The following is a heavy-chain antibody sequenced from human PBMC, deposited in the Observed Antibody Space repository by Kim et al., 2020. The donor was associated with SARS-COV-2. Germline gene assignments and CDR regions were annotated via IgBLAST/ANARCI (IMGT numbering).Heavy chain of an antibody. CDR1: GGSISSGGYY. CDR3: AREYSSSRVGPFFDY. D-gene: IGHD6-6*01. J-gene: IGHJ4*02. CDR2: IYYSGST. V-gene: IGHV4-31*03. Sequence: SETLSLTCTVSGGSISSGGYYWSWIRQHPGKGLEWIGYIYYSGSTYYNPSLKSRVTISVDTSKNQFSLKLSSVTAADTAVYYCAREYSSSRVGPFFDYWGQGTLVTVSS.